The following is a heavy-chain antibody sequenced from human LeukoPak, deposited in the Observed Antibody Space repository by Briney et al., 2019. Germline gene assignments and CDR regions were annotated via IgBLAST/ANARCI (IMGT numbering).Heavy chain of an antibody. Sequence: GASVKVSCKASGYTFTTYDINWVRQAPGQGLEWMGWISAYNGNTNYAQKLQGRVTMTTDTSTSTAYMELRSLRSDDTAVYYCARTPPSGELLFGGQGTLVTVSS. CDR2: ISAYNGNT. V-gene: IGHV1-18*01. J-gene: IGHJ4*02. D-gene: IGHD1-26*01. CDR1: GYTFTTYD. CDR3: ARTPPSGELLF.